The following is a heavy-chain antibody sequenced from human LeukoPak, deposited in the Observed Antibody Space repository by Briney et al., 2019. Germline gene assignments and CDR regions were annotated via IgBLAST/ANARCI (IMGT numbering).Heavy chain of an antibody. CDR3: ARGRTGRDDSSGYYSLYYYYYYYMDV. D-gene: IGHD3-22*01. CDR1: GYTFTSYD. CDR2: MNPNSGNT. Sequence: ASVKVSCKASGYTFTSYDINWVRQATGQGLEWMGWMNPNSGNTGYAQKFQGRVTMTRNTSISTAYMELSSLRSEDTAVYYCARGRTGRDDSSGYYSLYYYYYYYMDVWGKGTTVTVSS. J-gene: IGHJ6*03. V-gene: IGHV1-8*01.